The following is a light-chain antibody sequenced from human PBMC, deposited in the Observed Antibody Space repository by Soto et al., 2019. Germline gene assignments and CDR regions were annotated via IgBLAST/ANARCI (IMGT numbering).Light chain of an antibody. CDR3: QTWGSGIHV. V-gene: IGLV4-69*01. Sequence: QPVLTQSPSASASLGASVKLTCTLSSGHSNYAIAWHQQQPEKGPRYLMKLNSDGSHTKGDGIPDRFSGSSSGAERYLSISSLKSEDEADYYCQTWGSGIHVFGTGTKLTVL. CDR1: SGHSNYA. CDR2: LNSDGSH. J-gene: IGLJ1*01.